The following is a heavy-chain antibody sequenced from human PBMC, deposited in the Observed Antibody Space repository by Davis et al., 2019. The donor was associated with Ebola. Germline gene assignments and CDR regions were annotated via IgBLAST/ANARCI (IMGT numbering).Heavy chain of an antibody. V-gene: IGHV1-69*06. CDR2: IIPIFGSP. J-gene: IGHJ4*02. Sequence: AASVKVSCKASGGTFSSYAISWVRQAPGQGLEWMGGIIPIFGSPNYAQKFQGRVTITADKSTSTAYMELSSLRSEDTAVYYCARGIAAANDYWGQGTLVAVSS. CDR3: ARGIAAANDY. CDR1: GGTFSSYA. D-gene: IGHD6-13*01.